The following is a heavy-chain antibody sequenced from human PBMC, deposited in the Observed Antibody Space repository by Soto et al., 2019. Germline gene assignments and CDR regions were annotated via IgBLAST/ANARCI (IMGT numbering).Heavy chain of an antibody. CDR1: GYSFTSYW. J-gene: IGHJ5*02. D-gene: IGHD6-13*01. Sequence: GESLKIYCKGSGYSFTSYWIGWVRQVPGKGLEWMGIIYPGDSDTRYSPSFQGQVTISADKSISTAYLQWSSLKASDTAMYYCERALESSSSWHLRPPRVARGYNWFDPWGQGTLVTAPQ. V-gene: IGHV5-51*01. CDR2: IYPGDSDT. CDR3: ERALESSSSWHLRPPRVARGYNWFDP.